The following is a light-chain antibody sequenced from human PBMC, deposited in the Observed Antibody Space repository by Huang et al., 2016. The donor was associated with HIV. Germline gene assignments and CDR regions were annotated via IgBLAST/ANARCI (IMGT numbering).Light chain of an antibody. CDR1: QSLLQSNEYNY. CDR3: MQSLQTPFT. V-gene: IGKV2-28*01. Sequence: DVDMTQSPLSLSVTPGEPASISCRSSQSLLQSNEYNYLNWYLKKPGQSPQLLLYLGSNRASGVPDRCSGSGSGTDFTLKISRVEAEDVGVYYCMQSLQTPFTFGPGTKVDIK. J-gene: IGKJ3*01. CDR2: LGS.